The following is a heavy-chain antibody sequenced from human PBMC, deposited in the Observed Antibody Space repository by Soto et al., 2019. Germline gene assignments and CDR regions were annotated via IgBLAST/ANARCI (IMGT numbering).Heavy chain of an antibody. D-gene: IGHD3-22*01. CDR3: AKGYDSSGYYHFDY. Sequence: SETLSLTCTVSGGSISSSSYYWGWSRQPPGKGLEWIGSIYYSGSTYYNPSLKSRVTISVDTSKNQFSLKLSSVTAADTAVYYCAKGYDSSGYYHFDYWGQGTLVTVSS. CDR2: IYYSGST. J-gene: IGHJ4*02. CDR1: GGSISSSSYY. V-gene: IGHV4-39*01.